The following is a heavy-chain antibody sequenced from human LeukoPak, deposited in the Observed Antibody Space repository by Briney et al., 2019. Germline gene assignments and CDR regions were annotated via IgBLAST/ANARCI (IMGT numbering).Heavy chain of an antibody. CDR1: GFTVSSNY. Sequence: GGSLRLSCAASGFTVSSNYMSWVRQAPGKGLEWVSVIYSGGSTYYADSVKGRFTISRDNSKNTLYLQMNSLIAEDTAVYYCARELGSGSFDYWGQGTLVTVSS. J-gene: IGHJ4*02. CDR2: IYSGGST. D-gene: IGHD6-19*01. V-gene: IGHV3-53*01. CDR3: ARELGSGSFDY.